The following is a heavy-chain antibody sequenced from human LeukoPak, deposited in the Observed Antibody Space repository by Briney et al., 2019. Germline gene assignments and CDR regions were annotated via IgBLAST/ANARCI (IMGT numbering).Heavy chain of an antibody. V-gene: IGHV4-59*05. CDR1: GGSISSYY. J-gene: IGHJ5*02. CDR3: ARRERATMARGDGNWFDP. D-gene: IGHD3-10*01. CDR2: IYYSGST. Sequence: SETLSLTCTVSGGSISSYYWSWIRQPPGKGLEWIGSIYYSGSTYYNPSLKSRVTISVDTSKNQFSLKLSSVTAADTAVYYCARRERATMARGDGNWFDPWGQGTLVTVSS.